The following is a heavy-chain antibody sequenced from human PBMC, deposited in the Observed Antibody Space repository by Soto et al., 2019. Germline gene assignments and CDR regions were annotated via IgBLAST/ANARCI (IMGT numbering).Heavy chain of an antibody. CDR1: GFTFSSYG. Sequence: GGSLRLSCAASGFTFSSYGMHWVRQAPGKGLEWVAVISYDGSNKYYADSVKGRFTISRDNSKNTLYLQMNSLRAEDTAVYYCAKGRGSSTDYYYYYMDVWGKGTTVTVSS. CDR3: AKGRGSSTDYYYYYMDV. V-gene: IGHV3-30*18. CDR2: ISYDGSNK. D-gene: IGHD2-2*01. J-gene: IGHJ6*03.